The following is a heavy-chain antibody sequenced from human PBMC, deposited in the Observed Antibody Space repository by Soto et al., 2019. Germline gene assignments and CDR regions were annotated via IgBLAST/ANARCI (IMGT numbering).Heavy chain of an antibody. CDR2: ITDNGGDA. J-gene: IGHJ4*02. D-gene: IGHD3-10*01. CDR3: ARGSTESYPGSRIFDF. V-gene: IGHV3-23*01. CDR1: GLTFGSRA. Sequence: GSLRLSCVAPGLTFGSRAMSWVRQAPGEGLQWVATITDNGGDAKYADSVRGRFVISRDNSKKTLYLQMTSLTAEDSAMYFCARGSTESYPGSRIFDFWGRGTLVTSPQ.